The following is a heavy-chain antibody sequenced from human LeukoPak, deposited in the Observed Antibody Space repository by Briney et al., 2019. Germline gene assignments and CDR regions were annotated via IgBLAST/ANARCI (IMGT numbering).Heavy chain of an antibody. Sequence: SETLSLTCTVSGGSISSYYWSWIRQPPGKGLEWIGYIYYSGSTNYNPSLKSRVTISVDTSKNQFSLKPSSVTAADTAVYYCARDPGPRITMVRGVITDYYYGMDVWGKGTTVTVSS. CDR1: GGSISSYY. J-gene: IGHJ6*04. CDR3: ARDPGPRITMVRGVITDYYYGMDV. D-gene: IGHD3-10*01. V-gene: IGHV4-59*01. CDR2: IYYSGST.